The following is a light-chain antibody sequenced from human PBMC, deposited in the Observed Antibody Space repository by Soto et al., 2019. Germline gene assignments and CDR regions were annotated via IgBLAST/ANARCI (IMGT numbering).Light chain of an antibody. CDR1: QTVTFSY. CDR3: QQYGSSPQT. J-gene: IGKJ1*01. CDR2: GAS. V-gene: IGKV3-20*01. Sequence: EIVLTQSPGTLSLSPGERVALSCRASQTVTFSYLAWYQQKPGQAPRLLIFGASTRATGIPDRFRGSGSGTDFTLTITRLEPEDFGVYYCQQYGSSPQTFGQGTKV.